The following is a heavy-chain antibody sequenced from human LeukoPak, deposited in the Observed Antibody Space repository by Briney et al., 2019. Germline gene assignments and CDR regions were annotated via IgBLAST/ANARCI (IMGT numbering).Heavy chain of an antibody. CDR1: GYTFTSYG. D-gene: IGHD3-10*01. J-gene: IGHJ6*02. V-gene: IGHV1-18*01. CDR3: ARAVGSGSYYNVFYYYYGMDV. CDR2: ISAYNGNT. Sequence: ASVKVSCKASGYTFTSYGISWLRQAPGQGLEWMGWISAYNGNTNYAQKLQGRVTMTTDTSTSTAYMELRSLRSEDTAVYYCARAVGSGSYYNVFYYYYGMDVWGQGTTVTVSS.